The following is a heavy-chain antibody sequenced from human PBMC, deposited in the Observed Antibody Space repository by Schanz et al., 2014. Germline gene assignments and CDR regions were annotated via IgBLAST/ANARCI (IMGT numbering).Heavy chain of an antibody. CDR3: AKSDAFDI. V-gene: IGHV3-23*01. Sequence: DVHLLESGGGLVQPGGSLRLSCAASGFSFSDHAMDWVRQARGKGLEWVSAMNESHSTIYYADSVRGRFTISRDNAENTLFLQMNSLRAEDTAVYYCAKSDAFDIWGQGTLXTVSS. J-gene: IGHJ3*02. CDR1: GFSFSDHA. CDR2: MNESHSTI.